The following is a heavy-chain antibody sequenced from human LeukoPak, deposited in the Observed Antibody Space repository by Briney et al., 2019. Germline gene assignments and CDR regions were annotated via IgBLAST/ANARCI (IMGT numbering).Heavy chain of an antibody. CDR3: AKGNGYSYGRNYFDY. Sequence: PGGSLRLSCAASGFTFSSYAMGWVRQAPGKGLEWVSAITASGDNTYYADSVKGRLTISRDNSKNTLYLQMNSLRAEDTAVYYCAKGNGYSYGRNYFDYWGQGTLVTVSS. V-gene: IGHV3-23*01. CDR1: GFTFSSYA. D-gene: IGHD5-18*01. J-gene: IGHJ4*02. CDR2: ITASGDNT.